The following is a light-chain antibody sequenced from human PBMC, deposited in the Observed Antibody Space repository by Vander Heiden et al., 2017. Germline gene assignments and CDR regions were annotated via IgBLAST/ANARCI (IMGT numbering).Light chain of an antibody. Sequence: SDVLTQPPSVSVAPGQTARIPCGGDNIGSKSVHWYQQKPGQPPVLVVYDNSDRPSGIPERFSGSNSGNTATLTISGVEVGDEADYYCQVWDGSSDHVVFGAGTKLTVL. J-gene: IGLJ2*01. CDR3: QVWDGSSDHVV. CDR1: NIGSKS. CDR2: DNS. V-gene: IGLV3-21*02.